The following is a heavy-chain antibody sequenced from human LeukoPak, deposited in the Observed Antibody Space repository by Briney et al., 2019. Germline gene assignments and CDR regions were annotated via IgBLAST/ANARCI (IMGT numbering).Heavy chain of an antibody. CDR2: IKSKTDGGTT. D-gene: IGHD3-10*01. J-gene: IGHJ4*02. V-gene: IGHV3-15*01. Sequence: GGSLRLSCTGSGFTFGDYTMSWFRQPPGKGLEWVGRIKSKTDGGTTDYAAPVKGRFTISRDDSKNTLYLQMNSLKTEDTAVYYCTRGRLARGDYWGQGTLVTVSS. CDR3: TRGRLARGDY. CDR1: GFTFGDYT.